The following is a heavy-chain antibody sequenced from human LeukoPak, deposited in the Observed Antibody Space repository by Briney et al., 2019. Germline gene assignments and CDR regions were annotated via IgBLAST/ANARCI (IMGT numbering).Heavy chain of an antibody. D-gene: IGHD2-15*01. J-gene: IGHJ4*02. V-gene: IGHV1-2*02. Sequence: ASVKVSCKASGYTFTGYYMHWVRQAPGQGLEWMGWINPNSGGTNYAQKFQGRVTMTRDTSISTAYMELSSLRSEDTAVYYCARGDIVVVSYFDYWGQGTLVTVSS. CDR2: INPNSGGT. CDR1: GYTFTGYY. CDR3: ARGDIVVVSYFDY.